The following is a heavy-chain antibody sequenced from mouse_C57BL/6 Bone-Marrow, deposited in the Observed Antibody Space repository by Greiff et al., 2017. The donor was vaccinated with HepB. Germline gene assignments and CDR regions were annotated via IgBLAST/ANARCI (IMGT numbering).Heavy chain of an antibody. Sequence: QVQLKQPGAELVKPGASVKLSCKASGYTLTSYWMHWVKQRPGRGLEWIGRIDPNSGGTKYNEKFKSKATLTVDKPSSSAYMQISSLTSEDSAVYDCARDPPYAMDYWGQGTSVTVSS. CDR2: IDPNSGGT. V-gene: IGHV1-72*01. J-gene: IGHJ4*01. CDR3: ARDPPYAMDY. CDR1: GYTLTSYW.